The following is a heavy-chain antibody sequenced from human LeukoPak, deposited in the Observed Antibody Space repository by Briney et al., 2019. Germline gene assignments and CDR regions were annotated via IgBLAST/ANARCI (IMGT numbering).Heavy chain of an antibody. Sequence: SETLSLTCTISGDSTNTFFWSWIRQPPGKGLEWIGYIYYTGTTNYNPSLKSRVTISVDTSKNQFSLKVNPVTAADTGVYYCASKSTDHGELRFDYWGQGTLVTVSS. CDR1: GDSTNTFF. J-gene: IGHJ4*02. D-gene: IGHD4-17*01. CDR3: ASKSTDHGELRFDY. CDR2: IYYTGTT. V-gene: IGHV4-59*01.